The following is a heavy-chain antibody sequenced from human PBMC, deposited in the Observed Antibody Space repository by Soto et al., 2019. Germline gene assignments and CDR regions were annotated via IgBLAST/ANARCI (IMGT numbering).Heavy chain of an antibody. J-gene: IGHJ6*02. D-gene: IGHD5-12*01. CDR1: GGSISSYY. CDR2: IYYSGST. V-gene: IGHV4-59*01. CDR3: ARGGIYSGLGNYYYGMDV. Sequence: SETLSLTCTVSGGSISSYYWSWIRQPPGKGLEWIGYIYYSGSTNYNPSLKSRVTISVDTSKNQFSLKLSSVTAADTAVYYCARGGIYSGLGNYYYGMDVWGQGTTVTVSS.